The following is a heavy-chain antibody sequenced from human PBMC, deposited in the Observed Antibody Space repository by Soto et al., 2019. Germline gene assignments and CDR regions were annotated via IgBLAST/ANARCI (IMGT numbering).Heavy chain of an antibody. CDR3: TRPVAGNSNWFDP. J-gene: IGHJ5*02. Sequence: ASVKVSCKASGYTFTTYDIHWVRQAPGQGLEWMGIIIPSDGSATYAQKFQGRVTMTSDTSTSTVYMELSSLRSEDTAVYYCTRPVAGNSNWFDPWGQGTLVTVSS. D-gene: IGHD6-19*01. V-gene: IGHV1-46*03. CDR2: IIPSDGSA. CDR1: GYTFTTYD.